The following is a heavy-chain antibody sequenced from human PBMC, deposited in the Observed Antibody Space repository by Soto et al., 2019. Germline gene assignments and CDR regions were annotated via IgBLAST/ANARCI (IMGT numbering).Heavy chain of an antibody. J-gene: IGHJ4*02. V-gene: IGHV1-69*06. D-gene: IGHD2-21*02. CDR3: ARDQAAYCGGDCYSYDY. CDR2: ITPIFGTA. Sequence: SVKVSCKASGGTFSSYAISWVRQAPGQGLEWMGGITPIFGTANYAQKFQGRVTITADKSTSTAYMELSSLRSEGTAVYYCARDQAAYCGGDCYSYDYWGQGTLVTVSS. CDR1: GGTFSSYA.